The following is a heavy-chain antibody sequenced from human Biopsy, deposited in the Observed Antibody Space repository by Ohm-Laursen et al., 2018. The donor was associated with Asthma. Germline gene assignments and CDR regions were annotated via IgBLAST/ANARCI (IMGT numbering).Heavy chain of an antibody. CDR2: ISYTGSA. CDR1: GGSMSSSSYY. J-gene: IGHJ4*02. CDR3: ARHWDWGSFFDY. D-gene: IGHD7-27*01. V-gene: IGHV4-39*01. Sequence: TLSLTCTVSGGSMSSSSYYWGWIRQPPGKGLEWMGSISYTGSAYHNPSHKSRVTISVDTSKNPFSLKLSSVTAADTAVYYCARHWDWGSFFDYWGQGTPVTVSS.